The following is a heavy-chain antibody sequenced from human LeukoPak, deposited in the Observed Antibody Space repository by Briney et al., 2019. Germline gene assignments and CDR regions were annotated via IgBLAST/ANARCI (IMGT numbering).Heavy chain of an antibody. V-gene: IGHV1-2*06. J-gene: IGHJ5*02. CDR1: GYTFTGYY. Sequence: ASVKVSCKASGYTFTGYYMHWVRQAPGQGLEWMGRINPNSGGTNYAQKFQGRVTMTRDTSISTAYMELSRLRSDDTAVNYCAREFVVVVAAFEPWGQGTLVTVSS. CDR2: INPNSGGT. CDR3: AREFVVVVAAFEP. D-gene: IGHD2-15*01.